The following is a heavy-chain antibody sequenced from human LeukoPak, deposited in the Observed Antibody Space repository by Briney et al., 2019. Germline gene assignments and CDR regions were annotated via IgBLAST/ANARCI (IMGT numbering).Heavy chain of an antibody. CDR2: ISAYNGDT. V-gene: IGHV1-18*04. CDR3: ARDHSSSCQLLDY. CDR1: GYTFSNYY. Sequence: GASVKVSCKASGYTFSNYYIHWVRQAPGQGLEWMGWISAYNGDTNYAQKFQGRFTMTTDTSTNTAYMELRSLRSDDTAVYYCARDHSSSCQLLDYWGQGTLVTVSS. D-gene: IGHD6-13*01. J-gene: IGHJ4*02.